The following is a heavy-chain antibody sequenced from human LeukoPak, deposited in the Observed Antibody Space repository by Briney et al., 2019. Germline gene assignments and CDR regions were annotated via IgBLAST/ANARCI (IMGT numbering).Heavy chain of an antibody. J-gene: IGHJ4*02. CDR2: IYYSGST. Sequence: SETLSLTCTVSGGSISSSSYYWGRIRQLPGKGLERIGSIYYSGSTYYNPALKSGVTMSLDTSKNLFSLNLTSVTAADTAVYYCAREGTVVSRGLDYWGQGTLVTVSS. CDR1: GGSISSSSYY. D-gene: IGHD2-15*01. V-gene: IGHV4-39*07. CDR3: AREGTVVSRGLDY.